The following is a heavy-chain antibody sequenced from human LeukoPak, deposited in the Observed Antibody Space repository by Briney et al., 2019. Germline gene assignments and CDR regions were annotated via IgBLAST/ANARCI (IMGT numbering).Heavy chain of an antibody. CDR1: GYTFTGYY. Sequence: ASVKVSCEASGYTFTGYYMHWVRQAPGQGLEWMGWINPNSGGTNYAQKFQGRVTMTRDTSISTAYMELSRLRSDDTAVYYCAVGGLRYFDWLLAPLDYWGQGTLVTVSS. V-gene: IGHV1-2*02. D-gene: IGHD3-9*01. CDR2: INPNSGGT. CDR3: AVGGLRYFDWLLAPLDY. J-gene: IGHJ4*02.